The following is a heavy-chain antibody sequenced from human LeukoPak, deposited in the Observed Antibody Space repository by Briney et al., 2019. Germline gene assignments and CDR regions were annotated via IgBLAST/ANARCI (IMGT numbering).Heavy chain of an antibody. CDR1: GFTFSSYA. Sequence: GGSLRLSCAASGFTFSSYAMTWVRQAPGKGLEWASAISGSADSTYYADSVKGRFTISRDNSKNTLYLQMNSLRAEDTAVYYCAKVPYEYYFDYWGQGTLVTVSS. V-gene: IGHV3-23*01. CDR2: ISGSADST. J-gene: IGHJ4*02. D-gene: IGHD5-12*01. CDR3: AKVPYEYYFDY.